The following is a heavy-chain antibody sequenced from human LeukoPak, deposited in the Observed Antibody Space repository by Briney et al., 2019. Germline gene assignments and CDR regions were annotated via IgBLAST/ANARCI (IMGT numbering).Heavy chain of an antibody. J-gene: IGHJ5*02. Sequence: GGSLRLSCAASGFTFSSYAMSWVRQAPGKGLEWVSAMSGSGGSTYYADSVKGRFTISRDNSKNSPYLQMNSLRAEDTAVYYCAKDLLAYCSGGSCYSQNWFDPWGQGTLVTVSS. D-gene: IGHD2-15*01. CDR2: MSGSGGST. CDR3: AKDLLAYCSGGSCYSQNWFDP. V-gene: IGHV3-23*01. CDR1: GFTFSSYA.